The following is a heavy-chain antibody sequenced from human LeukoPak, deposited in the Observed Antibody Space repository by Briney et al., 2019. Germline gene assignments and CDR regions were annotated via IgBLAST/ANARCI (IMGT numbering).Heavy chain of an antibody. CDR3: AREYSSSSGRVFDC. Sequence: PSETLSLTCTVSGGSISTYYWSWIRQPAGKGREGMGRIYTSGSTNYHPSLKSRVTMSVDTSKNQFSLTLNSVTAADTAVYYCAREYSSSSGRVFDCWGQGTLVTVSS. J-gene: IGHJ4*02. CDR2: IYTSGST. V-gene: IGHV4-4*07. CDR1: GGSISTYY. D-gene: IGHD6-6*01.